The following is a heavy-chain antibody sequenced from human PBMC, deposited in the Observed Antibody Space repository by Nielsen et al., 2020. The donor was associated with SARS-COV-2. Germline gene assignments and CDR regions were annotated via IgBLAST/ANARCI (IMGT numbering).Heavy chain of an antibody. D-gene: IGHD3-16*02. CDR2: ISYDGSNK. Sequence: VRQAPGKGLEWVAVISYDGSNKYYADSVKGRFTISRDNSKNTLYLQMNNLRAEDTAVYYCARDSWVGVIPHYYYYGMDVWGQGTTVTVSS. CDR3: ARDSWVGVIPHYYYYGMDV. V-gene: IGHV3-30*04. J-gene: IGHJ6*02.